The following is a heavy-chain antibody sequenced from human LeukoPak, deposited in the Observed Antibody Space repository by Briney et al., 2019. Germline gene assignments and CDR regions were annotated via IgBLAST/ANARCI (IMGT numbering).Heavy chain of an antibody. Sequence: NPGGSLRLSCAASVFTLSSLAMHWVRQSPGKGLEWVSSSGTRSGTKYCADSVMGRFTISRDSAMNSVSLQINSLRAEDTAVYYCLLQMTYGELSDPDFRGQGTLVTVSS. J-gene: IGHJ4*02. CDR2: SGTRSGTK. D-gene: IGHD3-16*02. CDR1: VFTLSSLA. V-gene: IGHV3-21*01. CDR3: LLQMTYGELSDPDF.